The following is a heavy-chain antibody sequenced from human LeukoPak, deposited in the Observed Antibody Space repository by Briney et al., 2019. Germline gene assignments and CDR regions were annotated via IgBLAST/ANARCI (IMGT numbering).Heavy chain of an antibody. CDR2: IWHDGANK. CDR3: ARGSGSYFNVVDP. Sequence: SGMSLRLSCVASGFTFSSYGIHWVRQAPGKGLEWVAVIWHDGANKDYADFVKGRFTISRGNSKDTVYLQMNSLRAEDTAVYYCARGSGSYFNVVDPWGQGTLVTVSS. D-gene: IGHD3-10*01. J-gene: IGHJ5*02. CDR1: GFTFSSYG. V-gene: IGHV3-33*03.